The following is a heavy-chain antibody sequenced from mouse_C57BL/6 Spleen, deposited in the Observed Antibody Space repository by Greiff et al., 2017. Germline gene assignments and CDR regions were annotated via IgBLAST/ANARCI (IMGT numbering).Heavy chain of an antibody. CDR3: AREGAIYYGNSYYFDY. CDR2: IYPRSGNT. CDR1: GYTFTSYG. Sequence: QVQLQQSGAELARPGASVKLSCKASGYTFTSYGISWVKQRTGQGLEWIGEIYPRSGNTYYNEKFKGKATLTADKSSSTAYMELRSLTSEDSAVYFCAREGAIYYGNSYYFDYWGQGTTLTVSS. D-gene: IGHD2-1*01. V-gene: IGHV1-81*01. J-gene: IGHJ2*01.